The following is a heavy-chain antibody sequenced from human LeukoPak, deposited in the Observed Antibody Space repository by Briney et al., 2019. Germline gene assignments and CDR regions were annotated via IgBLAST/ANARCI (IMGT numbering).Heavy chain of an antibody. J-gene: IGHJ4*02. D-gene: IGHD6-6*01. CDR1: GYTFTGYY. CDR3: AMFSSIAARPFDY. V-gene: IGHV1-2*02. CDR2: INPNSGGT. Sequence: ASVKVSCKASGYTFTGYYMHWVRQAPGQGLEWMGWINPNSGGTNYAQKFQGRVTMTRDASISTAYMELSRLRSDDTAVYYCAMFSSIAARPFDYWGQGTLVTVSS.